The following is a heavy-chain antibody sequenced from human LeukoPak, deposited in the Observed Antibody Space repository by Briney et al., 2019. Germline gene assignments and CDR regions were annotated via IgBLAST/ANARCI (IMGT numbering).Heavy chain of an antibody. J-gene: IGHJ3*02. Sequence: PGGSLRLSCAASGFTFSSYTMHWVRQAPGQGLEWMAVISYNGGFKYHADPVKGRFSISRHNSENTLYLQMNSLRAEDTALYYCARERDGFDIWGQGTVVTVS. CDR1: GFTFSSYT. CDR3: ARERDGFDI. V-gene: IGHV3-30*01. CDR2: ISYNGGFK.